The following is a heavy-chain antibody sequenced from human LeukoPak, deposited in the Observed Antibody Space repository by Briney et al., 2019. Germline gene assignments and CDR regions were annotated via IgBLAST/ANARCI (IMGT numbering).Heavy chain of an antibody. CDR1: GFTFSSYG. V-gene: IGHV3-30*02. CDR2: IRYDGSNK. Sequence: GGSLRLSCAASGFTFSSYGMHWVRQAPGKGLEWVAFIRYDGSNKYYADSVKGRFTISRDNSKNTLYLQMNSLRPEDTALYYCAKDRSEFWSGYYDAFDMWGQGTMVTVSS. J-gene: IGHJ3*02. D-gene: IGHD3-3*01. CDR3: AKDRSEFWSGYYDAFDM.